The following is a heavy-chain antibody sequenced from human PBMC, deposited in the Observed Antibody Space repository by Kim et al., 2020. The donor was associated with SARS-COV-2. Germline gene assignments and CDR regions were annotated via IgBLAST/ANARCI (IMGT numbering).Heavy chain of an antibody. CDR2: INHSGST. D-gene: IGHD2-15*01. CDR1: GGSFSGYY. CDR3: ARSQGGSHFFDY. J-gene: IGHJ4*02. Sequence: SETLSLTCAVYGGSFSGYYWSWIRQPPGKGLEWIGEINHSGSTNYNPSLKSRVTISVDTSKNQFSLKLSSVTAADTAVYYCARSQGGSHFFDYWGQGTLVTVSS. V-gene: IGHV4-34*01.